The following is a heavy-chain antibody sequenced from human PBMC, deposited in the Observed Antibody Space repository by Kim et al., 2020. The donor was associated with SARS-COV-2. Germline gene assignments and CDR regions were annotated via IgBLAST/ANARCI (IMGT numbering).Heavy chain of an antibody. D-gene: IGHD6-6*01. CDR3: ARDKGSSSFYYYYYMDV. Sequence: SVKVSCKASGGTFSSYAISWVRQAPGQGLEWMGGIIPIFGTANYAQKFQGRVTITADESTSTAYMELSSLRSEDTAVYYCARDKGSSSFYYYYYMDVWGKGTTVTVSS. CDR1: GGTFSSYA. J-gene: IGHJ6*03. V-gene: IGHV1-69*13. CDR2: IIPIFGTA.